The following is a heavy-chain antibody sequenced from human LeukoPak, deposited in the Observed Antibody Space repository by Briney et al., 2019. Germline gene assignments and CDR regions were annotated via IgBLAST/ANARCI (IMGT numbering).Heavy chain of an antibody. D-gene: IGHD3-22*01. V-gene: IGHV3-21*01. CDR2: ISSSSSYI. J-gene: IGHJ4*02. Sequence: GGSLRLSCAASGFTFSSYAMSWVRQAPGKGLEWVSSISSSSSYIYYADSVKGRFTISRDNAKKSLYLQMNSLRAEDTAVYYCARTYYYDSSGLYYFDYWGQGTLVTVSS. CDR3: ARTYYYDSSGLYYFDY. CDR1: GFTFSSYA.